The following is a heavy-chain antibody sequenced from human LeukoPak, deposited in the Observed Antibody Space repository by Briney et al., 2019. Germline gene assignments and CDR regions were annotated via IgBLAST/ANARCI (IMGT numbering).Heavy chain of an antibody. V-gene: IGHV1-2*02. D-gene: IGHD6-19*01. CDR3: ATTFSSGWYFHY. J-gene: IGHJ4*02. CDR1: GYTFTDYY. Sequence: ASVKVSCKASGYTFTDYYMHWVRQAPGQGLEWMGWINPNSGATIYAQKFQGRVTMTRDSSISTAYMEVSRLTSDDTAAYHCATTFSSGWYFHYWGQGTLVTVSS. CDR2: INPNSGAT.